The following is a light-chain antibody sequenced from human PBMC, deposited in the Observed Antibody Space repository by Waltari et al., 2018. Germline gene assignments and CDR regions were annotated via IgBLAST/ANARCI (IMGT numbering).Light chain of an antibody. J-gene: IGKJ4*01. V-gene: IGKV1-5*01. CDR3: QQYSGYSGI. CDR2: DAS. Sequence: DIQMTQSPSTLSASVGDRVTITCRASQGISMWLAWYQQKTGKPPKVLIYDASSLESGVPSRFSGSGSETEFTLVIRNLQPDDVATYYCQQYSGYSGIFGGGTKVEIK. CDR1: QGISMW.